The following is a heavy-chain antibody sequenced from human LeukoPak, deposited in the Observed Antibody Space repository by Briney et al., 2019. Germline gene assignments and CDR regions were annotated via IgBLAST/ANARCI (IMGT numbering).Heavy chain of an antibody. CDR1: GFTFTSSA. D-gene: IGHD3-3*01. V-gene: IGHV1-58*01. J-gene: IGHJ6*02. CDR3: ARGVTIFGVGYYYYGMDV. Sequence: SVKVSCKASGFTFTSSAVQWVRQARGQRLEWIGWIVVGSGNTNYAQKFQERVTITRDMSTSTAYMELSSLRSEDTAVYYCARGVTIFGVGYYYYGMDVWGQGTTVTVSS. CDR2: IVVGSGNT.